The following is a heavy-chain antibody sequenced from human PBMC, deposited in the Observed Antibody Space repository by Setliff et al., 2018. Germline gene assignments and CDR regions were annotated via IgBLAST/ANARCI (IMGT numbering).Heavy chain of an antibody. Sequence: ASVKVSCKTSGFNFITYGFSWVRQAPGQGLEWMGWISPYSGETNNAQKFQDRLSVTADTSSKTIYMELRSLTSDDTAVYFCTRSRAPRVVLAADFDFWGQGTLVTVSS. J-gene: IGHJ4*02. CDR3: TRSRAPRVVLAADFDF. V-gene: IGHV1-18*01. D-gene: IGHD3-16*01. CDR1: GFNFITYG. CDR2: ISPYSGET.